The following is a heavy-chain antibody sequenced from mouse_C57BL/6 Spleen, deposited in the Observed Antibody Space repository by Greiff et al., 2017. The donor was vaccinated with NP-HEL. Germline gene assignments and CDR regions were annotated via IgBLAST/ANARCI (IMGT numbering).Heavy chain of an antibody. D-gene: IGHD2-1*01. CDR3: ARGGNYVYYAMDY. CDR2: ISSGSSTI. Sequence: EVQRVESGGGLVKPGGSLKLSCAASGFTFSDYGMHWVRQAPEKGLEWVAYISSGSSTIYYADTVKGRFTISRDNAKNTLFLQMTSLRSEDTAMYYCARGGNYVYYAMDYWGQGTSVTVSS. CDR1: GFTFSDYG. V-gene: IGHV5-17*01. J-gene: IGHJ4*01.